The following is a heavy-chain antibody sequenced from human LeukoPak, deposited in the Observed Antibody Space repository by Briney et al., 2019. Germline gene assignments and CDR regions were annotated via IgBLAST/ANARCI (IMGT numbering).Heavy chain of an antibody. CDR3: AAASSGWYRYYYYGTDV. D-gene: IGHD6-19*01. CDR1: GFTFTSSA. V-gene: IGHV1-58*02. Sequence: SVKVSCKAPGFTFTSSAMQWVRQARGQRLEWIGWIVVGSGNTNYAQKFQERVTITRDMSTSTAYMELSSLRSEDTAVYYCAAASSGWYRYYYYGTDVWGQGTTVTVSS. CDR2: IVVGSGNT. J-gene: IGHJ6*02.